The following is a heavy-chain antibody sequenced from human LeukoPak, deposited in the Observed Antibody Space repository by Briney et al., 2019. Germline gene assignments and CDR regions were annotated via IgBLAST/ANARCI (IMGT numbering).Heavy chain of an antibody. D-gene: IGHD2-2*01. CDR2: ISSSGSYT. V-gene: IGHV3-11*06. J-gene: IGHJ4*02. CDR3: ARRYCSSTSCTLDY. CDR1: GFSFSDYY. Sequence: GGSLRLSCAASGFSFSDYYMSWIRQAPGKGLEWVSYISSSGSYTNYADSVKGRFTISRDNAKNSLYLQMNSLRAEDTAVYYCARRYCSSTSCTLDYWGQGTLVTVSS.